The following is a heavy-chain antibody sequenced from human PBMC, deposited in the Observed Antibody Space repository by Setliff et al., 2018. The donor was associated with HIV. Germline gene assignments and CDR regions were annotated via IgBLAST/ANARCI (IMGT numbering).Heavy chain of an antibody. CDR3: ARGPTRFYFDY. J-gene: IGHJ4*02. CDR2: IYSSGSI. CDR1: GGSISSHC. V-gene: IGHV4-59*11. D-gene: IGHD1-1*01. Sequence: SETLSLTCTVSGGSISSHCWSWIRRSPGKALEWIGYIYSSGSIIYNPSLKSRVTMSVDTSQNQVSLDLDSVTAADTAVYYCARGPTRFYFDYWGQGTLVTVSS.